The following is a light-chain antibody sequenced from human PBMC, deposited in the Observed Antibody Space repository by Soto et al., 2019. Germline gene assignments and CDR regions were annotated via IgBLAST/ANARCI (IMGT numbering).Light chain of an antibody. CDR2: GVS. V-gene: IGKV3-20*01. J-gene: IGKJ1*01. Sequence: EIVLTQSPATLSLSPGERVALSCRASQNVNSYFLAWYQQKRGQAPRLLIYGVSTRAAGIPDRFSGSGSGTDFTLTIRRLEPEDFAVYYCQQYDSSIWTFGQGTEVEIK. CDR1: QNVNSYF. CDR3: QQYDSSIWT.